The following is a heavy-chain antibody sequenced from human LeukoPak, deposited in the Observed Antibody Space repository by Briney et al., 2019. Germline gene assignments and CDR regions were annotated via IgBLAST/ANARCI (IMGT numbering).Heavy chain of an antibody. Sequence: PSETLSLTCTVSGDFISGSYWSWIRQPAGKGLEWIGRIYTTRTANYNPSLTSRVTMSVDTSKKQFSLKLNSVTAADTAVYYCAKRGSNTWSDFDYWGQGTLVTVSS. CDR1: GDFISGSY. CDR2: IYTTRTA. V-gene: IGHV4-4*07. D-gene: IGHD6-13*01. J-gene: IGHJ4*02. CDR3: AKRGSNTWSDFDY.